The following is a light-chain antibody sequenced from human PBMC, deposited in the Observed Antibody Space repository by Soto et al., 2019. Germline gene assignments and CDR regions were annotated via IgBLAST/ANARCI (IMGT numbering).Light chain of an antibody. Sequence: DIQMTQSPSTLSASVGDSVTITCRASQSISSWLAWYQQKPGKAPKLLIFDASTLESGVPSRFSGSGSGTEFTLTISSLQPDDFATYYCQQYNSYSPWTFDQGTKVEIK. CDR1: QSISSW. V-gene: IGKV1-5*01. CDR2: DAS. J-gene: IGKJ1*01. CDR3: QQYNSYSPWT.